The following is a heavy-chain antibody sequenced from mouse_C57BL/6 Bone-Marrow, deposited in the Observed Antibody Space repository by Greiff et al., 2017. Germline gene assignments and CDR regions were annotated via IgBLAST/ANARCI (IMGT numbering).Heavy chain of an antibody. V-gene: IGHV1-50*01. CDR2: IDPSDSYT. CDR1: GYTFTSYW. D-gene: IGHD3-3*01. J-gene: IGHJ2*01. Sequence: QVQLQQPGAELVKPGASVKLSCKASGYTFTSYWMQWVKQRPGQGLEWIGEIDPSDSYTNYNQKLKGKATLTVDTSSSTAYMQLSSLTSEDSAVYYCARWGWGVYFDYWGQGTTLTVSS. CDR3: ARWGWGVYFDY.